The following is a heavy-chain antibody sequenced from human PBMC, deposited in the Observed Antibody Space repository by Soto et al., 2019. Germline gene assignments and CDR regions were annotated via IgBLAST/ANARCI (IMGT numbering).Heavy chain of an antibody. CDR1: GFTFSSYA. J-gene: IGHJ4*02. CDR3: AKERTVTTADFDY. CDR2: ISGRGGNT. Sequence: PGGSLRLSCAASGFTFSSYAMSWVRQAPGKGLEWVSSISGRGGNTYYADSVKGRFTISRDNSKNTLYLQMNSLRVEDTAVYYCAKERTVTTADFDYWGQGTLVTVSS. V-gene: IGHV3-23*01. D-gene: IGHD4-4*01.